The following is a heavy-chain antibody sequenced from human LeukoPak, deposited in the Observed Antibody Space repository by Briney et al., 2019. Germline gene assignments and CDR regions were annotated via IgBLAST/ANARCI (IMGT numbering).Heavy chain of an antibody. CDR1: GFTFSNYG. V-gene: IGHV3-33*01. D-gene: IGHD2/OR15-2a*01. CDR3: ARDQALYFSYGDY. J-gene: IGHJ4*02. Sequence: GGSLRLSCAASGFTFSNYGMHWVRQAPGKGLEWLAAIFYDGSNKYYADTVKGRFTISRDNSKNTLYLQVNSLRAEDTAVYYCARDQALYFSYGDYWGQGTLVTVSS. CDR2: IFYDGSNK.